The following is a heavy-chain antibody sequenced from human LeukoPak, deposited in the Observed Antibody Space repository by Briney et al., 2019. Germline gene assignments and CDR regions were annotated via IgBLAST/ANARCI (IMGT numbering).Heavy chain of an antibody. J-gene: IGHJ4*02. D-gene: IGHD2-15*01. V-gene: IGHV3-43*02. CDR3: AKASRWAFDCSGGSCYYFDY. CDR1: GFTFDDYA. CDR2: INGDGGST. Sequence: GGSLRLSCAASGFTFDDYAMHWVRQAPGKGLEWVSLINGDGGSTYYADSVKGRFTISRDNSNNSLYLQMNSLRTEDTALYYCAKASRWAFDCSGGSCYYFDYWGQGTLVTVSS.